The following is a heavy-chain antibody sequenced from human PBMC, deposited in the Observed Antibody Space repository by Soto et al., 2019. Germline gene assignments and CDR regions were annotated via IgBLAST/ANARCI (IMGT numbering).Heavy chain of an antibody. CDR2: ISSSSSYI. CDR1: GFTFSSYS. Sequence: PGGSLRLSCAASGFTFSSYSMNWVRQAPGKGLEWVSSISSSSSYIYYADSVKGRFTISRDNAKNSLYLQMNSLRAEDTAVYYCARVTGYTNEFDYWGQGTLVTVSS. CDR3: ARVTGYTNEFDY. V-gene: IGHV3-21*01. J-gene: IGHJ4*02. D-gene: IGHD5-18*01.